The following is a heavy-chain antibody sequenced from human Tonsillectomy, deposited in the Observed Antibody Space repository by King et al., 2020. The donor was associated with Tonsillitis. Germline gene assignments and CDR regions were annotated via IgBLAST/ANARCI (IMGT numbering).Heavy chain of an antibody. V-gene: IGHV4-61*08. Sequence: QLQESGPGLVKPSETLSLTCTVSGGSVSSGGYYWNWIRQPPGKGLEWIGYIYYTGSTNYNPSLKSRVTISVDTYKNQFSLKLSSVTAADTAVYYCARDAYYDTTGYYREAFDIWGQGTMVTVSS. CDR2: IYYTGST. J-gene: IGHJ3*02. D-gene: IGHD3-22*01. CDR1: GGSVSSGGYY. CDR3: ARDAYYDTTGYYREAFDI.